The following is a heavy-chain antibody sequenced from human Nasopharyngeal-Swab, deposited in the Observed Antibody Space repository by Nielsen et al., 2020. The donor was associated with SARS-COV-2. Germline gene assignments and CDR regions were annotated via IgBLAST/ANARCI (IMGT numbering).Heavy chain of an antibody. CDR2: ISDSGRTE. CDR1: GFSLNSYG. J-gene: IGHJ6*03. Sequence: GESLKISCAASGFSLNSYGMHWVRQAPGKGLEWVAIISDSGRTEHFGDSVKGRFTISRDNSKNTLFLQMNSLTAEDTAVYYCARLHYYYMDFWGKGTTLTVSS. V-gene: IGHV3-30*03. CDR3: ARLHYYYMDF.